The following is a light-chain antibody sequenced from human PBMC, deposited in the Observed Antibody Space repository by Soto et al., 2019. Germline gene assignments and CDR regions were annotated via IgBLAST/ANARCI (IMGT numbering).Light chain of an antibody. J-gene: IGKJ1*01. CDR1: QTVGTTY. V-gene: IGKV3-20*01. Sequence: EVVLAQSPGTLSLSPGERATLSCRASQTVGTTYLAWYQHKPGQAPRLLIYGASTRATGIPDRFSGSRSGTDFALTISRLEPEDFAVYFCPLYGSARWTFGQGTKVEFK. CDR3: PLYGSARWT. CDR2: GAS.